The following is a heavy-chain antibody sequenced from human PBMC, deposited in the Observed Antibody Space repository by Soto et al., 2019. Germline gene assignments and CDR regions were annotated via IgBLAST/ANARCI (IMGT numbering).Heavy chain of an antibody. Sequence: ASVKVSCKASGYTFTSYGISWVRQAPGQGLEWMGWISAYNGNTNDAQKLQGRVTMTTDTSTSTAYMELRSLRSDDTAVYYCARDGVVVAATRYYYGMDVWGQGTTVTVSS. CDR3: ARDGVVVAATRYYYGMDV. J-gene: IGHJ6*02. V-gene: IGHV1-18*01. D-gene: IGHD2-15*01. CDR1: GYTFTSYG. CDR2: ISAYNGNT.